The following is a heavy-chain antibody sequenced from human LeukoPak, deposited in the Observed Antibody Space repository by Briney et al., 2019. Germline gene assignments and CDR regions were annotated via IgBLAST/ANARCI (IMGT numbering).Heavy chain of an antibody. V-gene: IGHV3-48*02. J-gene: IGHJ4*02. Sequence: GGALRLSCAASGFTFSNYNINWVRQAPGKGLEWVSYISTSGRAIFYADSVKGRFTISRDNAKNSLFLQMNSLRDEDTAVYYCARVPLYDRSGYYFDYWGLGTLVTVSS. CDR1: GFTFSNYN. CDR3: ARVPLYDRSGYYFDY. D-gene: IGHD3-22*01. CDR2: ISTSGRAI.